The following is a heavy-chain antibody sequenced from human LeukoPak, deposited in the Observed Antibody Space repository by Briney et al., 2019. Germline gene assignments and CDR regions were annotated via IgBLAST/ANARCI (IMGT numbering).Heavy chain of an antibody. CDR2: INYGGTT. Sequence: SETLSLTCAVSGGSLNKHYWTWIRQSPGKRLEWIGLINYGGTTVYDPSHKSRVTISIGTSKNQFSLTLRSMTATDTAMYYCARDEAGHYALALWGQGTPVTVSS. CDR3: ARDEAGHYALAL. CDR1: GGSLNKHY. D-gene: IGHD4-17*01. V-gene: IGHV4-34*01. J-gene: IGHJ5*02.